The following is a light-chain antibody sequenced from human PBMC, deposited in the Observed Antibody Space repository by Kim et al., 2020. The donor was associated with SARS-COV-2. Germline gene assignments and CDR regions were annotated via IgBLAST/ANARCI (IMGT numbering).Light chain of an antibody. J-gene: IGKJ2*01. Sequence: DIQMTQSPSTLSACVGDRVTITCRASQSISSWLAWYQQKPGKAPKLLIYKASSLESGVPSRFSGSGSGTEFTLTISSLQPDDFATYYCQQYNSYSYTFGQGTKRRSN. CDR3: QQYNSYSYT. CDR1: QSISSW. CDR2: KAS. V-gene: IGKV1-5*03.